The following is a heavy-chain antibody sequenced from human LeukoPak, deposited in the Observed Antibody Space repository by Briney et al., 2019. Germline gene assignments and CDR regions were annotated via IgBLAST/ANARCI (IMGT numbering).Heavy chain of an antibody. Sequence: GGPLRLSCAASGLSFSTYDMHWVRQAPGKGLEWVAVISSDGSHKYWADSVKGRFTISRDNSKNTVYLQMNSLRAEDTAVYYCAKGSIDWYYFDYWGQGTLVTVSS. CDR2: ISSDGSHK. V-gene: IGHV3-30*18. CDR3: AKGSIDWYYFDY. J-gene: IGHJ4*02. CDR1: GLSFSTYD. D-gene: IGHD3-9*01.